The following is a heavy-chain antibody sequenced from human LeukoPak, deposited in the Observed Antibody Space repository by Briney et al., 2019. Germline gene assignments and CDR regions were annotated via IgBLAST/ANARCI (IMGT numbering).Heavy chain of an antibody. D-gene: IGHD3-22*01. V-gene: IGHV3-48*01. CDR1: GFTFSSYS. CDR2: ISRSSSII. Sequence: LPGGSLRLSCAASGFTFSSYSMNWVRQAPGKGLEWVSYISRSSSIIYYADSVKGRFTISRDNAKNSLYLQMNSLRAEDTAVYYCARDPSYDSSGYPAGYFDYWGQGTLVTVSS. J-gene: IGHJ4*02. CDR3: ARDPSYDSSGYPAGYFDY.